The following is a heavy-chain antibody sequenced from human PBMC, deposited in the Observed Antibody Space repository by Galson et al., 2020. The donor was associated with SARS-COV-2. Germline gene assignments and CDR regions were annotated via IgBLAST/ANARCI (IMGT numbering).Heavy chain of an antibody. V-gene: IGHV3-11*01. CDR1: GFTFSDYY. D-gene: IGHD3-3*01. CDR3: ASSRGYDFWSGYSDAFDI. J-gene: IGHJ3*02. Sequence: GESLKISCAASGFTFSDYYMSWIRQAPGKGLEWVSYISSSGSTIYYADSVKGRFTISRDNAKNSLYLQMNSLRAEDTAVYYCASSRGYDFWSGYSDAFDIWGQGTMVTVSS. CDR2: ISSSGSTI.